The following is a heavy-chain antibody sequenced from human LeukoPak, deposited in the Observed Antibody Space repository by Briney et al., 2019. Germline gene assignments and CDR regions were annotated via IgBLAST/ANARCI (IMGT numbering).Heavy chain of an antibody. J-gene: IGHJ6*02. CDR3: AKDMSSYGPYYYYGMDV. V-gene: IGHV3-43*02. Sequence: PGGTLRFSCAASGFTFYDYPMHRVRQAPGQGLVWVFNTSGDGGSTYYADSVKGRFTISRDNSKNSLYLQMNSLRTEDTALYYCAKDMSSYGPYYYYGMDVWGQGTTVTVSS. CDR2: TSGDGGST. D-gene: IGHD5-18*01. CDR1: GFTFYDYP.